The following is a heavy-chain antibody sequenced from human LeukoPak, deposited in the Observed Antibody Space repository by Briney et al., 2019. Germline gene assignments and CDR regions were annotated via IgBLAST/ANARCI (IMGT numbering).Heavy chain of an antibody. V-gene: IGHV4-30-2*01. Sequence: SQTLSLTCAVSGGSISSGGYSWSWIRQPPGKGLEWIGYIYHSGSTYYNPSLKSRVTISVDTSKSQFSLKLSSVTAADTAVYYCARHGCSSTSCPFQHWGQGTLVTVSS. CDR3: ARHGCSSTSCPFQH. CDR1: GGSISSGGYS. J-gene: IGHJ1*01. D-gene: IGHD2-2*01. CDR2: IYHSGST.